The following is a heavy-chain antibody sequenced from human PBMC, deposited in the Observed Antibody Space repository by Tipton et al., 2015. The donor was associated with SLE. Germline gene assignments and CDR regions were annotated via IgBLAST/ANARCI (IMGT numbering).Heavy chain of an antibody. Sequence: TLSLTCTVSGGSISSSSYYWGWIRQPPGKGLEWIGSIYYSGSTYYNPSLKSRVTISVDTSKNQFSLKLSSVTAADTAVYYCARAVTTVVTRAYWYFDLWGRGTLVTVSS. CDR1: GGSISSSSYY. D-gene: IGHD4-23*01. CDR3: ARAVTTVVTRAYWYFDL. CDR2: IYYSGST. J-gene: IGHJ2*01. V-gene: IGHV4-39*07.